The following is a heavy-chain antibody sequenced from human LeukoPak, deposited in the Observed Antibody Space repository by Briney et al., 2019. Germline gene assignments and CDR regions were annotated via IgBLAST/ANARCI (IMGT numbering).Heavy chain of an antibody. J-gene: IGHJ4*02. Sequence: GGSLRLSCAASGFTFSSYAMSWVRQAPGKGLEWVSAISCNGGSTYYADSVKGRFTISRDNSKNTLYLQMNSLRAEDTAVYYCAKGFGSDYDFWSGYPIDYWGQGTLVTVSS. CDR3: AKGFGSDYDFWSGYPIDY. V-gene: IGHV3-23*01. CDR1: GFTFSSYA. CDR2: ISCNGGST. D-gene: IGHD3-3*01.